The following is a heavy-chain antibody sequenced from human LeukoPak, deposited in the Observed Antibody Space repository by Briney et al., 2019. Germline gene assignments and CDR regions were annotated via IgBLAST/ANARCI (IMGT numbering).Heavy chain of an antibody. V-gene: IGHV4-39*01. CDR2: IYYSGST. CDR1: GGSISSSSYY. Sequence: SETLSLTCTVSGGSISSSSYYWGWIRQPPGKGLEWIGGIYYSGSTYYNPSLKSRVTISVDTSKNQFSLKLSSVTAADTAVYYCARRRMRYVAAAGTTYYFDYWGQGTLVTVSS. J-gene: IGHJ4*02. CDR3: ARRRMRYVAAAGTTYYFDY. D-gene: IGHD6-13*01.